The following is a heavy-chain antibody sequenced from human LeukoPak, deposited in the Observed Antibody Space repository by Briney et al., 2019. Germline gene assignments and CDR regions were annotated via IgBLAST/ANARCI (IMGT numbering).Heavy chain of an antibody. D-gene: IGHD6-13*01. Sequence: PGGSLRLSCAASGFTFDDYGMSWVRQVPGKGLEWVSGINWNGGSTGNADSVKGRFTISRDNAKNSLYLQMNSLRGKDTALYYCARGYSSSWYFNWFDPWGQGTLVTVSS. V-gene: IGHV3-20*04. CDR2: INWNGGST. CDR1: GFTFDDYG. J-gene: IGHJ5*02. CDR3: ARGYSSSWYFNWFDP.